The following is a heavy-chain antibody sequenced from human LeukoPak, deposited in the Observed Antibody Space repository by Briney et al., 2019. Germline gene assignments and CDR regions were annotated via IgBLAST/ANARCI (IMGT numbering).Heavy chain of an antibody. V-gene: IGHV4-4*07. D-gene: IGHD4-17*01. CDR2: IYTSGST. Sequence: SETLSLTCTVSGASISRYYWSWIRQPAGKGLEWIGRIYTSGSTNYNPSLKSRVTMSVDTSENQFSLRLSSVTAADTAVYYCARHREATTVTNFDYWGQGTLVTVSS. CDR3: ARHREATTVTNFDY. CDR1: GASISRYY. J-gene: IGHJ4*02.